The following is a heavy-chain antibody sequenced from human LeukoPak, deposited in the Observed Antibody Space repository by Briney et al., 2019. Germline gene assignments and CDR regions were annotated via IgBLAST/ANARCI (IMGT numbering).Heavy chain of an antibody. Sequence: GGSLRLSCEAAGFSFRDYPMGWVRRASGKRLEWVSGISAGADVIFYADPVKSRFTISRDNSKNTLYLQMNSLRAEDTAVYYCARDTNTKNWGQGTLVTVSS. J-gene: IGHJ4*02. CDR2: ISAGADVI. V-gene: IGHV3-23*01. CDR1: GFSFRDYP. CDR3: ARDTNTKN.